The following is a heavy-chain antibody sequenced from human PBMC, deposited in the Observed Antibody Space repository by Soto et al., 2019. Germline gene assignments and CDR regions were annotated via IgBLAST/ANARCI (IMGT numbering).Heavy chain of an antibody. J-gene: IGHJ4*02. V-gene: IGHV4-34*01. CDR2: INHSRST. CDR3: ARGWGRIFDY. Sequence: QVQLQQWGAGLLKPSEILSLTCAVYGGSFRGYYWSWIRQPPGKGLEWIGEINHSRSTNYNPSLKSRVTLSVHTSKNQFAPKLSSVTAADTAVYNGARGWGRIFDYWGQGTLVTVSS. CDR1: GGSFRGYY. D-gene: IGHD7-27*01.